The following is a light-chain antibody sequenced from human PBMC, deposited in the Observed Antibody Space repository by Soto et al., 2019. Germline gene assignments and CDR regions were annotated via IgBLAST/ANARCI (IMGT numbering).Light chain of an antibody. J-gene: IGKJ4*01. CDR2: GAS. Sequence: EIVMTQSPVTLSVSPGERATLSCRASQSVSSNLAWYQQKPGQAPRLLVYGASTRVTGIPARFSGSGSGTQFTLTISSLQSEDFAVYYCQQHNNWPLTFGGGTKVEIK. V-gene: IGKV3-15*01. CDR1: QSVSSN. CDR3: QQHNNWPLT.